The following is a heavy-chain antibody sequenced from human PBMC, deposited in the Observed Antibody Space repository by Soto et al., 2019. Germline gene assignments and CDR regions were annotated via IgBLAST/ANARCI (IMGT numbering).Heavy chain of an antibody. CDR3: ATIVGANDY. J-gene: IGHJ4*02. Sequence: LSLTCTVSRASIYTYSWTWIRQPAGKGLQWIGHIYSSGSDNYSPSLKSRVSMSVDSSKNQISLKLSSVTAADTAVYYCATIVGANDYWGQGALVTVSS. CDR1: RASIYTYS. D-gene: IGHD1-26*01. V-gene: IGHV4-4*07. CDR2: IYSSGSD.